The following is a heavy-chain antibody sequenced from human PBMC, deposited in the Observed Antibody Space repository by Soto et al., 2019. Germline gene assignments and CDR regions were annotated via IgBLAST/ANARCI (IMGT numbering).Heavy chain of an antibody. CDR1: GYSFTNYW. D-gene: IGHD5-18*01. CDR3: ARFGGYSYGYAVLQYYYGMNV. J-gene: IGHJ6*02. V-gene: IGHV5-10-1*01. Sequence: PGQSLKISCKGSGYSFTNYWISWVRQMPGKGLDWMGTINPSDSYTNYSPSFKGHVTISADKSISTAYLQWSSLKASDTAMYYCARFGGYSYGYAVLQYYYGMNVWGQGTTVTVAS. CDR2: INPSDSYT.